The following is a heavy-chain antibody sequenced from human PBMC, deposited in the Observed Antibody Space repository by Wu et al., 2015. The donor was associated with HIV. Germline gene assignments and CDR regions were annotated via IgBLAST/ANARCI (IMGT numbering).Heavy chain of an antibody. J-gene: IGHJ6*03. CDR3: ARGVAAADYYYYMDV. Sequence: QVQLVQSGAEVKKPGASVKVSCKASGYTFSDYYMHWVRQAPGQGLEWMGWINPNSGSTKYVEKFQGRVTMTRDTSISTAYMELSRLRSDDTAMYYCARGVAAADYYYYMDVWAKGRRS. CDR2: INPNSGST. V-gene: IGHV1-2*02. CDR1: GYTFSDYY. D-gene: IGHD6-13*01.